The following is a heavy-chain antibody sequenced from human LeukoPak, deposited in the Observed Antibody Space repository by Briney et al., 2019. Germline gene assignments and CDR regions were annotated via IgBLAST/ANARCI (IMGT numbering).Heavy chain of an antibody. CDR3: ASLMGTTYSYYMDV. CDR2: ISSSRSYI. J-gene: IGHJ6*03. CDR1: GFTFRSYS. Sequence: GGSLRLSCAASGFTFRSYSMNWVRQAPRKGPEWVSSISSSRSYIYYADSVEGRFTISRDNAKTSLYLQTNSLRAENTAVYYCASLMGTTYSYYMDVWGKGTTVTVPS. D-gene: IGHD5-24*01. V-gene: IGHV3-21*01.